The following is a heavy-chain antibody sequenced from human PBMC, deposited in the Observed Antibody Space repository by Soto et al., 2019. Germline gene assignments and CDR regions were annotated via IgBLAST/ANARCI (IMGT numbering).Heavy chain of an antibody. CDR3: AKDGQWLDVYLES. Sequence: PGGSLRLSCAASGFTVSSNYMSWVRQAPGKGLEWVSVIYSGGSTYYADSVKGRFTISRDNSKNTLYLQMNSLRAEDTATYYCAKDGQWLDVYLESWGQGTQVTVSA. J-gene: IGHJ4*02. CDR2: IYSGGST. D-gene: IGHD6-19*01. V-gene: IGHV3-53*01. CDR1: GFTVSSNY.